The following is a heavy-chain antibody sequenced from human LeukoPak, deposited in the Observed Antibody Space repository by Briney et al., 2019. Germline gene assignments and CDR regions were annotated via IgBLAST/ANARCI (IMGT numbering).Heavy chain of an antibody. D-gene: IGHD6-6*01. Sequence: GGSLRLSCAVSGFTFSDYYMSWIRQAPGKGLEWVSVIYTGVSTYYADSVKGRFAISRDNSKNTLYLQMDSLRAEDTGVYYCARVRPHPIIDVWGKGTTVTVSS. CDR3: ARVRPHPIIDV. V-gene: IGHV3-53*01. J-gene: IGHJ6*03. CDR2: IYTGVST. CDR1: GFTFSDYY.